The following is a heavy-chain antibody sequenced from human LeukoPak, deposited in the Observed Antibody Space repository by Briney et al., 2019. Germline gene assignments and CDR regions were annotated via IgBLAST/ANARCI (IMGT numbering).Heavy chain of an antibody. J-gene: IGHJ4*02. V-gene: IGHV4-61*02. CDR2: IYTNGGA. Sequence: TLSLTCTVPGGSVTSGNYYWNWIRQPAGKGLEWIGRIYTNGGASYNPSLKSRVTISIDASKNQFSLKPSSVTAADTAVYYCAREPPGYWGQGILVIVSS. CDR1: GGSVTSGNYY. CDR3: AREPPGY.